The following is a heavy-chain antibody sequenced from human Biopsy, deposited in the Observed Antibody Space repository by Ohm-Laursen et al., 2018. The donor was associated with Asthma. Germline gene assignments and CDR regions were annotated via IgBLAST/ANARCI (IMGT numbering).Heavy chain of an antibody. CDR2: IKHDGREK. CDR1: GFTVCDYC. D-gene: IGHD3/OR15-3a*01. Sequence: SLRLSCAASGFTVCDYCMSWVRQVPRPALEWVANIKHDGREKNHVVSLKGRFTISRDNAKNLLFLQMNSLSAEDTAVYYCARTFHFWTPYHAEHFQLWGQGTLVTVSS. V-gene: IGHV3-7*01. CDR3: ARTFHFWTPYHAEHFQL. J-gene: IGHJ1*01.